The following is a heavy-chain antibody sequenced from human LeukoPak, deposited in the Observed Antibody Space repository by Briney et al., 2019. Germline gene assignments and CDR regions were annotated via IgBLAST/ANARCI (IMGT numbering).Heavy chain of an antibody. D-gene: IGHD6-19*01. J-gene: IGHJ4*02. Sequence: SETLSLTCTVSGGSISSYYWSWIRQPPGKGLEWIGYIYYSGSTNYNPSLKSRVTISVDTSKNQFSLKLSSVTAADTAVYDYASAYSSGQYAPSLDYSGPGTLVTVSS. CDR1: GGSISSYY. CDR2: IYYSGST. V-gene: IGHV4-59*12. CDR3: ASAYSSGQYAPSLDY.